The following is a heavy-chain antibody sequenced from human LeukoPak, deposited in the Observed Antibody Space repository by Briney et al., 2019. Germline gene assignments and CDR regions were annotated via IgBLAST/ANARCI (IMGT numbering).Heavy chain of an antibody. V-gene: IGHV1-2*04. CDR3: ARTPPGGDILTGPGVFDY. J-gene: IGHJ4*02. CDR1: GYTFTGYY. Sequence: ASVKVSCKASGYTFTGYYMHWVRQAPGQGLEWMGWINPNSGGTNYAQKFQGWVTMTRDTSISTAYMELSRLRSDDTAVYYCARTPPGGDILTGPGVFDYWGQGTLVTVSS. D-gene: IGHD3-9*01. CDR2: INPNSGGT.